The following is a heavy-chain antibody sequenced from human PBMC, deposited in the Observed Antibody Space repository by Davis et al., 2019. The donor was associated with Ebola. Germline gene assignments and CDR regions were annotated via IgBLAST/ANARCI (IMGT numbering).Heavy chain of an antibody. CDR3: ARFFSTVDV. J-gene: IGHJ6*02. Sequence: GESLKISCAASGFTFSSYSMNWVRQAPGKGLEWVSYISSSSSYTNYADSVKGRFTISRDNAKNSLYLQMNSLRAEDTAVYYCARFFSTVDVWGQGTTVTVSS. V-gene: IGHV3-21*05. CDR2: ISSSSSYT. CDR1: GFTFSSYS.